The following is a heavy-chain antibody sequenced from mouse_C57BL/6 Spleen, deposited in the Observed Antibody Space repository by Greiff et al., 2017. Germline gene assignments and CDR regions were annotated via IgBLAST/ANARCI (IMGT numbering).Heavy chain of an antibody. Sequence: VQLQQSGPGLVQPSQSLSITCTVSGFSLTSYGVHWVRQSPGKGLEWLGVIWSGGSTDYNAAFISRLSISKDNSKSQVFFKMNSLQADDTAIYYCASVLYYGSSRGYAMDYWGQGTSVTVSS. CDR2: IWSGGST. V-gene: IGHV2-2*01. CDR3: ASVLYYGSSRGYAMDY. J-gene: IGHJ4*01. D-gene: IGHD1-1*01. CDR1: GFSLTSYG.